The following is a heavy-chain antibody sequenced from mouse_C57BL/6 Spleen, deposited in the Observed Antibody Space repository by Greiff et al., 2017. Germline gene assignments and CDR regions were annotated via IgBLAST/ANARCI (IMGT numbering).Heavy chain of an antibody. J-gene: IGHJ4*01. CDR2: INPSNGGT. Sequence: QVHVKQPGTELVKPGASVKLSCKASGYTFTSYWMHWVKQRPGQGLEWIGNINPSNGGTNYNEKFKSKATLTVAKSSSTAYMQLSSLTSEDSAVYYCASSLLLPAMDYWGQGTSVTVSS. V-gene: IGHV1-53*01. D-gene: IGHD2-1*01. CDR1: GYTFTSYW. CDR3: ASSLLLPAMDY.